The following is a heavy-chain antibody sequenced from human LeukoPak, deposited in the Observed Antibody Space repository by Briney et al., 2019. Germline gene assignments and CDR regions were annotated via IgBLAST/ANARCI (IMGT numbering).Heavy chain of an antibody. D-gene: IGHD3-16*01. CDR1: GFIFSSYS. CDR3: ARDLGGGFFDY. CDR2: ISSSRSYI. Sequence: GGSLRLSCAASGFIFSSYSINWVRQAPGKGLEWVSSISSSRSYIHYADSVKGRFTISRDDAKNSLYLQMSNLRAEDTAVYYCARDLGGGFFDYWGQATLVTVSS. V-gene: IGHV3-21*01. J-gene: IGHJ4*02.